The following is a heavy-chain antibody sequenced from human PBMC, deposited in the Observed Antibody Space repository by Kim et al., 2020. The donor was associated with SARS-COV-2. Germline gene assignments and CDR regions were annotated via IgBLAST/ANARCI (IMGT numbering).Heavy chain of an antibody. CDR3: ARKGSYDMDV. V-gene: IGHV1-3*01. CDR2: INAGNGDT. J-gene: IGHJ6*02. CDR1: GYTFTSYT. D-gene: IGHD2-15*01. Sequence: ASVKVSCKASGYTFTSYTMHWVRQAPGQRLEWMGRINAGNGDTKYSQKFQGRVTIARDTSASSAYMELSSLRSEDTAVYYCARKGSYDMDVWGQGTTVTV.